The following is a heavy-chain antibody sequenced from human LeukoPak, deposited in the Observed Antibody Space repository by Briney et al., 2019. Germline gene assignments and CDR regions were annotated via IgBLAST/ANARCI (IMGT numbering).Heavy chain of an antibody. CDR3: ARHRTASDY. Sequence: PGGSLRLSCSASAFTFSDYTMIWVRQAPGKGLEWVSCITTGSTYIYYADSVKGRFTISRDNAKSSLYLQMTSLRAEDTAVYYCARHRTASDYWGQGTLVTVSS. CDR2: ITTGSTYI. D-gene: IGHD3-16*02. CDR1: AFTFSDYT. V-gene: IGHV3-21*01. J-gene: IGHJ4*02.